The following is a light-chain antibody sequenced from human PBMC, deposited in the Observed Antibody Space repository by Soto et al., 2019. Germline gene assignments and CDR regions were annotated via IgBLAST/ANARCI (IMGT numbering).Light chain of an antibody. J-gene: IGKJ1*01. CDR2: GAS. CDR1: LGISIN. CDR3: QQYNKWPQT. V-gene: IGKV3-15*01. Sequence: DIVMRQSPDTLTVSQWESVTLSCRASLGISINLAWYQQRPGQAPRLLIYGASTRATCVPARFSGSGSGTDFTLTISSLQSEDLAVYHCQQYNKWPQTFGQGTKVDI.